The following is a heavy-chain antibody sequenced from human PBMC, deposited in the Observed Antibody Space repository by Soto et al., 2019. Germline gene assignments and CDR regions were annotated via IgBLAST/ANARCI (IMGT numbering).Heavy chain of an antibody. V-gene: IGHV3-23*01. Sequence: GGSLRLSCAASGFTFSSYAMSWVRQAPGKGLEWVSAISGSGGSTYYADSVKGRFTISRDNSKNKLYLQMNSLRAEDTAVYYCATHALGYSSSWYWFDPWGQGTLVTVSS. J-gene: IGHJ5*02. CDR1: GFTFSSYA. CDR2: ISGSGGST. CDR3: ATHALGYSSSWYWFDP. D-gene: IGHD6-13*01.